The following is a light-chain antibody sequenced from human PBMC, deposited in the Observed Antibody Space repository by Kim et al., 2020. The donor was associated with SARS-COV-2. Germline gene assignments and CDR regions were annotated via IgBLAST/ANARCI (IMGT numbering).Light chain of an antibody. CDR3: MQGLQRLYS. J-gene: IGKJ2*03. Sequence: QPASSSCKSSQSLLHSDGKISLYWYLQKPGQPPQLLIYEVSKRFSGVPERFSGSGSGTDFTLKISRVEAEDVGLYYCMQGLQRLYSFGQGTKLEI. V-gene: IGKV2D-29*01. CDR1: QSLLHSDGKIS. CDR2: EVS.